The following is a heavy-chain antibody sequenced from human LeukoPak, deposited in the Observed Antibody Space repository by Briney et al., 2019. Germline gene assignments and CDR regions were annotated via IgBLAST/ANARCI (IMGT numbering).Heavy chain of an antibody. D-gene: IGHD6-13*01. CDR1: GFAFSSYG. CDR2: ISSSGSSI. CDR3: SRRTAGAVDY. V-gene: IGHV3-48*02. J-gene: IGHJ4*02. Sequence: GGSLRLSCAASGFAFSSYGMHWVRQAPGRGLEWISYISSSGSSIYYADSVKGRFTISRENAKNSLYLQMGRMRDVGMAVYYDSRRTAGAVDYWGQGTLVTVPS.